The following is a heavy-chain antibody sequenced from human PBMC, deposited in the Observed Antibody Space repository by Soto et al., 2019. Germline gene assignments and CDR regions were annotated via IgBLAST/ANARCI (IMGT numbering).Heavy chain of an antibody. CDR3: ARASRSYCSGASCYQLASNWFDP. V-gene: IGHV4-39*01. J-gene: IGHJ5*02. Sequence: QLLESGPGLVKPSETLSLTCTVSGGSISSSSYYWGWVRQPPGKGLEWIGSIYYSGSTYYNPSLKSRVTISVDTSKNQFSLTLSSVTAGDTAVYYCARASRSYCSGASCYQLASNWFDPWGQRTLVTVSS. D-gene: IGHD2-15*01. CDR2: IYYSGST. CDR1: GGSISSSSYY.